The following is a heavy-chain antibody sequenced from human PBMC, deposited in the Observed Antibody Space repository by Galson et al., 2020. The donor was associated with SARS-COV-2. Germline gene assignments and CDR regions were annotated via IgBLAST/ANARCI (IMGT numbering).Heavy chain of an antibody. CDR1: GYIFTTYG. CDR3: AREGIWGYYDSTGYYPLDY. CDR2: ISADKNDI. D-gene: IGHD3-22*01. V-gene: IGHV1-18*01. Sequence: ASVKVSCKASGYIFTTYGVSWVRQAPGQGLEWMGRISADKNDINYSQKFQGRVTLTTDTATSTAYMELRSLRSDDTAVYFCAREGIWGYYDSTGYYPLDYWGQGTLVTVSS. J-gene: IGHJ4*02.